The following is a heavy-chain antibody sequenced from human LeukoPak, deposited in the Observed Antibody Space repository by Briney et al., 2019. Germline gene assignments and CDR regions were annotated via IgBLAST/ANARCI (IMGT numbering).Heavy chain of an antibody. CDR2: KYYSGRA. J-gene: IGHJ3*02. CDR3: ATPYCSSISCLDVFSM. CDR1: GVSVSDGRYY. D-gene: IGHD2-2*01. Sequence: SQTLSLTCNVSGVSVSDGRYYWTWIRQHPGKGLEWIGYKYYSGRAKYNPSLKSRLTISVDTSKNQFSLQLTSVTAADTATYYCATPYCSSISCLDVFSMWGQGTRVTVSS. V-gene: IGHV4-31*03.